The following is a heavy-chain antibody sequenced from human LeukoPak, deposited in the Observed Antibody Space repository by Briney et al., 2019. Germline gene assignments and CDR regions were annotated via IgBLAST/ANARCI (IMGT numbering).Heavy chain of an antibody. CDR2: IWYDGSNK. V-gene: IGHV3-33*01. Sequence: SGRSLRLSCAASGFTFSSYGMHWVRQAPGKGLEWVAVIWYDGSNKYYADSVKGRFTISRDNSKNTLYLQMNSLRAEDTAVYYCARDEYYYDSSGYYWYFDLWGRGTLVTVSS. CDR1: GFTFSSYG. D-gene: IGHD3-22*01. J-gene: IGHJ2*01. CDR3: ARDEYYYDSSGYYWYFDL.